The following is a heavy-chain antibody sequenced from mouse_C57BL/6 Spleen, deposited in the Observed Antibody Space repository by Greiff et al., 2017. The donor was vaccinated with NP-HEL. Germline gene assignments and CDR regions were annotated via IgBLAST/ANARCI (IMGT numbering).Heavy chain of an antibody. V-gene: IGHV1-81*01. D-gene: IGHD2-1*01. CDR1: GYTFTSYG. Sequence: QVQLKESGAELARPGASVKLSCKASGYTFTSYGISWVKQRTGQGLEWIGEIYPRSGNTYYNEKFKGKATLTADKSSSTAYMELRSLTSEDSAVYFCASRGNYLFAYWGQGTLVTVSA. CDR2: IYPRSGNT. CDR3: ASRGNYLFAY. J-gene: IGHJ3*01.